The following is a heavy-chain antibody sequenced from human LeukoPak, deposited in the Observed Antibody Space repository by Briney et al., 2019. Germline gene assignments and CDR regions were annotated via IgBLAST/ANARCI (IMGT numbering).Heavy chain of an antibody. CDR2: MNPNSGNT. Sequence: VASVKVSCTASGYTFTSYDINWVRQATGQGLEWMGWMNPNSGNTGYAQKFQGRVTMTRNSSISTAYMELSSLISEDTAVYYCARDHYYYYYMDVWGKGTTVTISS. J-gene: IGHJ6*03. CDR1: GYTFTSYD. CDR3: ARDHYYYYYMDV. V-gene: IGHV1-8*01.